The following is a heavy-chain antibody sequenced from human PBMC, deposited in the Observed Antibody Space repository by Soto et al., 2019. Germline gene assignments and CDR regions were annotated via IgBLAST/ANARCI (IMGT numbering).Heavy chain of an antibody. CDR3: ARDDVIIRFDT. J-gene: IGHJ5*02. CDR1: GYTFTSYA. CDR2: INAGNGNT. V-gene: IGHV1-3*01. Sequence: ASVKVSCKASGYTFTSYAMHWVRQAPGQRPEWMGWINAGNGNTKYSQKFQGRVTITRDTSASTAYMELSSLRSEDTAVYYCARDDVIIRFDTWGQGTLVTVSS.